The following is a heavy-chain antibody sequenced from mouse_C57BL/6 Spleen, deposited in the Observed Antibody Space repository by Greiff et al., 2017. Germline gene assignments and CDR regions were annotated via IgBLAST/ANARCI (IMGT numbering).Heavy chain of an antibody. CDR1: GFTFSSYA. J-gene: IGHJ3*01. D-gene: IGHD1-1*01. Sequence: EVQLVESGGGLVKPGGSLKLSCAASGFTFSSYAMSWVRQTPEKRLEWVATISDGGSYTYYPDNVKGRFTISRDNAKNNLYLQMSHLKSEDTAMYYCASNYYYGSSAWFAYWGQGTLVTVSA. CDR2: ISDGGSYT. V-gene: IGHV5-4*01. CDR3: ASNYYYGSSAWFAY.